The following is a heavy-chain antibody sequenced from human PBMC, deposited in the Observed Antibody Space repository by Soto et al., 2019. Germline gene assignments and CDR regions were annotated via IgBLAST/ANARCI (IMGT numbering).Heavy chain of an antibody. Sequence: PSLTCTVSGDAFYIGGYYCTWISQHAGKGLEWIGYIYHTGKTYYNPSLESRVTMSVDTSKNQFSLKLGSVTAADTAVYYCAGDGSSTQNWIDPWGRGTMVTASS. D-gene: IGHD2-2*01. V-gene: IGHV4-31*03. CDR1: GDAFYIGGYY. CDR3: AGDGSSTQNWIDP. CDR2: IYHTGKT. J-gene: IGHJ5*01.